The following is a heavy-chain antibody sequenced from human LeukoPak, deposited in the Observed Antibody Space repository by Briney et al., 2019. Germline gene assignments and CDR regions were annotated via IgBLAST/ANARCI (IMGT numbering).Heavy chain of an antibody. Sequence: ASVKVSCKASGYSFTGYYMHWVRQAPGQGLEWMGWINPDSGSTNYAQKFQGRVTMTRDTSITTAYMELSRLSSDDTALYYCASGYSDYADYYNYYMDVWGKGTTVTVSS. J-gene: IGHJ6*03. CDR2: INPDSGST. CDR3: ASGYSDYADYYNYYMDV. CDR1: GYSFTGYY. D-gene: IGHD4-11*01. V-gene: IGHV1-2*02.